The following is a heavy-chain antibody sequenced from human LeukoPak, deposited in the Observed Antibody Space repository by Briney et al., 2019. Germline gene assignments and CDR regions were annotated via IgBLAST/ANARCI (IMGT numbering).Heavy chain of an antibody. CDR2: VHYSGTP. CDR3: ARGDYYAGGGRNWFDP. V-gene: IGHV4-59*08. Sequence: SETLSLTCTVSGGSISDYYWTWIRHPPDQGLEWIGYVHYSGTPNSNPSPKSRVTFSVDASKTKFPLRLTAVTAADTAVFYCARGDYYAGGGRNWFDPWSQGTPVTVSS. CDR1: GGSISDYY. J-gene: IGHJ5*02. D-gene: IGHD3-16*01.